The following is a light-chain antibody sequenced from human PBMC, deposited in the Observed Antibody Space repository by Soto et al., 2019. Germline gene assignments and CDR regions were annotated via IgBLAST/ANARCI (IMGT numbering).Light chain of an antibody. CDR2: AAS. CDR3: QQYDSSSYT. CDR1: QSLSTGY. V-gene: IGKV3-20*01. Sequence: EIVLTQSPGTLSVSQGERATLSCRASQSLSTGYLAWYQQTPGQAPRLLIYAASPRATGIPDRFSGSGSGTDFTLTISSLGPDDFAVYYCQQYDSSSYTFGEGTKLEIK. J-gene: IGKJ2*01.